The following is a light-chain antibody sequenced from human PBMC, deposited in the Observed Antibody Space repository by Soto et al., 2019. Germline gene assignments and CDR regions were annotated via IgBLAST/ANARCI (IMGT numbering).Light chain of an antibody. V-gene: IGKV3-11*01. CDR3: QQLSNRPPYT. Sequence: EIVLTQSPATLSLSPGEGATLSCRASQSVSNYLAWYQQKPGQAPRLLIYEASNRATGIPARFSGGGSGTDFTLTISSLEPEDFAVYYCQQLSNRPPYTFGQGTKLEIK. CDR1: QSVSNY. J-gene: IGKJ2*01. CDR2: EAS.